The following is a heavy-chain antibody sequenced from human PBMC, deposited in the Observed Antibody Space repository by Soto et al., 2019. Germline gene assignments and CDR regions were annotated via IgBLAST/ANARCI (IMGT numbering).Heavy chain of an antibody. CDR3: ARQPGSAPLNWFDP. Sequence: PSETLSLTCTVSGVSISSSSYYWGWIRQPPGKGLEWIGSIYYSGSTYYNPSLKSRVTISVDTSKNQFSLKLSSVTAADTAVYYCARQPGSAPLNWFDPWGQGTLVTVSS. CDR2: IYYSGST. J-gene: IGHJ5*02. V-gene: IGHV4-39*01. CDR1: GVSISSSSYY. D-gene: IGHD6-19*01.